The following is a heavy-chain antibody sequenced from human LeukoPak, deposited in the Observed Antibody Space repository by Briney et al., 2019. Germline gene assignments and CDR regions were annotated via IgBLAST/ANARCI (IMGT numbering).Heavy chain of an antibody. J-gene: IGHJ4*02. CDR1: GGSISSYY. CDR3: ARGLSAHDY. Sequence: SETLSLTCTVSGGSISSYYWSWLRQPPGKGLEWIGYTYYSGSTNYNPSLKSRVTISVDTSKNQFSLKLTSVTAADTAVYYCARGLSAHDYWGQGTLVTVSS. CDR2: TYYSGST. D-gene: IGHD2-15*01. V-gene: IGHV4-59*01.